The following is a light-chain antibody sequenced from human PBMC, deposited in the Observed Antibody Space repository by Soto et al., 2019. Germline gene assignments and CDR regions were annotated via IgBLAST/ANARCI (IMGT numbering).Light chain of an antibody. J-gene: IGKJ4*01. CDR2: DAS. CDR1: QSVSTY. V-gene: IGKV3-11*01. CDR3: QQRRSWPPIT. Sequence: EIVLTQSPATLSLSPGERATLSCRASQSVSTYLAWYQQKPGQAPRLLIYDASNRATGVPARFSGGGSGTDFTLTISSLEPEDFAVYYCQQRRSWPPITFGGGTKVEIK.